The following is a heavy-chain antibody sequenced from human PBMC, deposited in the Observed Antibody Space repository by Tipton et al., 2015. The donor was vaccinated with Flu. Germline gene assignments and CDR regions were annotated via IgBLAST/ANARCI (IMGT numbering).Heavy chain of an antibody. CDR2: ISTSGST. Sequence: LRLSCTVSGGSISSGSYSWGWIRQPAGEGLEWIGHISTSGSTNYNPSLKSRLTLSVDTSKNQFSLRLTSVTATDTALYYCARHERGVSTFPWGQGTLVTVSS. J-gene: IGHJ5*02. V-gene: IGHV4-61*09. CDR3: ARHERGVSTFP. CDR1: GGSISSGSYS. D-gene: IGHD5/OR15-5a*01.